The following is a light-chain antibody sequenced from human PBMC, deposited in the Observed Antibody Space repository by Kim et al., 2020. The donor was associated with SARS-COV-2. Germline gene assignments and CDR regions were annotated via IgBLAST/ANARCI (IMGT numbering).Light chain of an antibody. Sequence: TLTCPGNSNNLGNRGSVWLQQHQGHPPKVISYKNNNRPSGISERLSTSRSGNTASLTITGLQPEDEADYYCSAWDTNLSGWVFGGGTQLTVL. CDR2: KNN. J-gene: IGLJ3*02. CDR3: SAWDTNLSGWV. V-gene: IGLV10-54*01. CDR1: SNNLGNRG.